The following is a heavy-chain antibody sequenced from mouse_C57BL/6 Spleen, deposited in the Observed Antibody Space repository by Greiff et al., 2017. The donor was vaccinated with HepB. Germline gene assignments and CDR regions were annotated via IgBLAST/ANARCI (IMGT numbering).Heavy chain of an antibody. D-gene: IGHD4-1*01. CDR3: ARQRMGRDYFDY. Sequence: DVHLVESGGDLVKPGGSLKLSCAASGFTFSSYGMSWIRQTPDKRLEWVATISSGGSYTYYPDSVKGRFTISRDNAKNTLYLQMSSLKSEDTAIYYCARQRMGRDYFDYWGQGTTLTVSS. CDR1: GFTFSSYG. CDR2: ISSGGSYT. V-gene: IGHV5-6*01. J-gene: IGHJ2*01.